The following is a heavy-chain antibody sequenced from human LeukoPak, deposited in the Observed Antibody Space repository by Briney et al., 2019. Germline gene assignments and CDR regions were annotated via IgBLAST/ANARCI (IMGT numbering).Heavy chain of an antibody. CDR2: IIPILGIA. D-gene: IGHD2-15*01. V-gene: IGHV1-69*04. CDR3: ALTVVAATGNFDY. Sequence: SVKVSCKASGGTFGSYAISWVRQAPGQGLEWMGRIIPILGIANYAQKFQGRVTITADKSTSTAYMELSSLRSEDTAVYYCALTVVAATGNFDYWGQGTLVTVSS. CDR1: GGTFGSYA. J-gene: IGHJ4*02.